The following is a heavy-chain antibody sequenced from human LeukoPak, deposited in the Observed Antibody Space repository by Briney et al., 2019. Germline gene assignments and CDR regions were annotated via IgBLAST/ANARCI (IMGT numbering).Heavy chain of an antibody. CDR3: APGIAAH. CDR1: GFTFSNYS. CDR2: ISSSSSYI. V-gene: IGHV3-21*06. J-gene: IGHJ4*02. D-gene: IGHD6-25*01. Sequence: GGSLRLSCAASGFTFSNYSINWVRQAPGKGLEWISFISSSSSYIYYADSVKGRFTISRDNAKNLLFLQMSSLRAEDTAVYYCAPGIAAHWGQGTLVTVSS.